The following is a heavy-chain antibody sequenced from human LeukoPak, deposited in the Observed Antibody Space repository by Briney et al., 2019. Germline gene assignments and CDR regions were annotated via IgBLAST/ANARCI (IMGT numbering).Heavy chain of an antibody. V-gene: IGHV3-7*01. CDR3: VRDGGVDGYDLLDY. D-gene: IGHD5-24*01. CDR1: GFTFSNYW. CDR2: INQDGSKA. Sequence: GGSLRHSCAASGFTFSNYWMTWVRQAPGKGLEWVAHINQDGSKAYYMDSVKARFTVSRDNAENSVSLHMNSLRAEDTAVYYCVRDGGVDGYDLLDYWGQGSLVTVSS. J-gene: IGHJ4*02.